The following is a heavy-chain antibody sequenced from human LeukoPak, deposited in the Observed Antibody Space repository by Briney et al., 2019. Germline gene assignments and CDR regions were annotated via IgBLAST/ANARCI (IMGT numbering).Heavy chain of an antibody. Sequence: SQTLSLICTVSGGSISSGGYYWSWIRQHPGKGLEWIGYIYYSGSTYYNPSLKSRVTISVDTSKNQFSLKLSSVTAADTAVYYCARNRVLTFYYYYGMDVWGQGTTVTVSS. V-gene: IGHV4-31*03. J-gene: IGHJ6*02. CDR3: ARNRVLTFYYYYGMDV. CDR2: IYYSGST. D-gene: IGHD4/OR15-4a*01. CDR1: GGSISSGGYY.